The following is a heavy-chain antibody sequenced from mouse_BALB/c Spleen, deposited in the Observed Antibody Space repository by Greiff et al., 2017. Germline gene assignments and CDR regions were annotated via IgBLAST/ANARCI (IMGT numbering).Heavy chain of an antibody. J-gene: IGHJ4*01. CDR2: INPYNDGT. D-gene: IGHD2-10*01. Sequence: VQLKQSGPELVKPGASVKMSCKASGYTFTSYVMHWVKQKPGQGLEWIGYINPYNDGTKYNEKFKGKATLTSDKSSSTAYMELSSLTSEDSAVYYCASPYYGNYGYAMDYWGQGTSVRVS. CDR3: ASPYYGNYGYAMDY. CDR1: GYTFTSYV. V-gene: IGHV1-14*01.